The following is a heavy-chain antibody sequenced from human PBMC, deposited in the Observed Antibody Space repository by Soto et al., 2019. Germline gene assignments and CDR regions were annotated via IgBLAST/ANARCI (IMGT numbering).Heavy chain of an antibody. CDR2: IHDSGST. CDR1: RVSVSSRSYS. V-gene: IGHV4-61*01. Sequence: KTSETLSLTCTVSRVSVSSRSYSWSWIRLPPGKGLEWIGYIHDSGSTTYNPSLKSRVTISVDTSKNQFSLKLNSVTSADTAVYYCARAKVVAYRYDTSGYYTTFDFWGQGALVTVSS. J-gene: IGHJ4*02. D-gene: IGHD3-22*01. CDR3: ARAKVVAYRYDTSGYYTTFDF.